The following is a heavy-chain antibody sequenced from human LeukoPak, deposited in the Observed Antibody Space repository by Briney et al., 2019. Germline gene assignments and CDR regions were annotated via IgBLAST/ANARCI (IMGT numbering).Heavy chain of an antibody. V-gene: IGHV3-33*06. CDR1: GFTFSSYG. D-gene: IGHD3-22*01. CDR3: AKGQGYYDSSSPNSFDY. J-gene: IGHJ4*02. CDR2: IWYDGSNK. Sequence: GGSLRLSCAVPGFTFSSYGMHWVRQAPGKGLEWVAVIWYDGSNKYYADSVKGRFTISRDNSKNTLYLQMNSLRAEDTAVYYCAKGQGYYDSSSPNSFDYWGQGTLVTVSS.